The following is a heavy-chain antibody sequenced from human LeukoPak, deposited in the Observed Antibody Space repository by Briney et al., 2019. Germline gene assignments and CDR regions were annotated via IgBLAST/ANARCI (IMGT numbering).Heavy chain of an antibody. D-gene: IGHD6-19*01. CDR1: GYTFTDYY. CDR2: FNPNSGGT. Sequence: GASVKVSCKASGYTFTDYYIHWVRQAPGQGLEWMGWFNPNSGGTNYAQKFQGRVTMTRDTSISTAYMELSSLRSEDTAVYYCARDGPGGSSGWLARAFDIWGQGTMVTVSS. CDR3: ARDGPGGSSGWLARAFDI. V-gene: IGHV1-2*02. J-gene: IGHJ3*02.